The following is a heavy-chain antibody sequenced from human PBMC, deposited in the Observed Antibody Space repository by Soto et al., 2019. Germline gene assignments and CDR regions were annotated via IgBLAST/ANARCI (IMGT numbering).Heavy chain of an antibody. CDR1: GYTFTSYA. CDR3: ARDSRAPTSTGSIAARRYYYYYMDV. J-gene: IGHJ6*03. V-gene: IGHV1-3*01. D-gene: IGHD6-6*01. CDR2: INAGNGNT. Sequence: ASVKGSCKASGYTFTSYAMHWVRQAPGQRLEWMGWINAGNGNTKYSQKFHGRVTITRDTSASTAYMELSSLRSEDTAVYYCARDSRAPTSTGSIAARRYYYYYMDVWGNGTTVTVSS.